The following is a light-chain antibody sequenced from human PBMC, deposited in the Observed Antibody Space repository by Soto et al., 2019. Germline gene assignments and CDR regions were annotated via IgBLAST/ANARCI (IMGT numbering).Light chain of an antibody. CDR3: TSYAGNNIWV. J-gene: IGLJ3*02. V-gene: IGLV2-8*01. CDR2: EVS. CDR1: SSDVGAYNY. Sequence: QSALTQPPSASGSPGQSVTISCTGTSSDVGAYNYVSWYQQYPGKAPKLMIYEVSKRPSGVPDRVSGSKSGKTASLTVSGLQPEDEADYYCTSYAGNNIWVFGGGTKLTVL.